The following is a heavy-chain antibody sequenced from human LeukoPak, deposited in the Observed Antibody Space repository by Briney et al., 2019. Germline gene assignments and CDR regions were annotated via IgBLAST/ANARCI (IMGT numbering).Heavy chain of an antibody. J-gene: IGHJ4*02. CDR2: VSDNGGST. Sequence: GSLRLSCAASGFTFSNYPMSWVRQAPGRGLEWVSIVSDNGGSTYYADSVKGRFSISRDNSKNTLYLQMNSLRAEDTAIYYCAKRVSYSSGSHFDYWGQGTLVTVSS. V-gene: IGHV3-23*01. CDR3: AKRVSYSSGSHFDY. D-gene: IGHD3-10*01. CDR1: GFTFSNYP.